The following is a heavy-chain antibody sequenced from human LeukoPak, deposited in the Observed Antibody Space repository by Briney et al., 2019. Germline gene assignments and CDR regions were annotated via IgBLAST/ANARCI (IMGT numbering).Heavy chain of an antibody. V-gene: IGHV3-21*01. CDR1: GFTFSSYS. Sequence: GGSLRLSCAASGFTFSSYSMNWVRQAPGKGLEWVSSISSSSSYIYYADSVKGRLTISRDNAKNSLYLQMNSLRAEDTAVYYCARDGSSWYPYYYGMDVWGQGTTVTVSS. CDR2: ISSSSSYI. J-gene: IGHJ6*02. D-gene: IGHD6-13*01. CDR3: ARDGSSWYPYYYGMDV.